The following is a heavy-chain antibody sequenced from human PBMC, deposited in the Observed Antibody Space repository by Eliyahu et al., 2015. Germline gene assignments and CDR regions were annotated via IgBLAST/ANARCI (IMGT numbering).Heavy chain of an antibody. J-gene: IGHJ6*02. V-gene: IGHV1-69*06. Sequence: QVQLVQSGAEVKKPGSSVKVSCKASGGXFXSYXLXWXXQAPGQGLEWMGGIIPIFGTANYAQKFQGRVTITADKSTSTAYMELSSLRSEDTSVYYCARAICGGDCYPPDYYYYGMDVWGQGTTVTVSS. CDR2: IIPIFGTA. CDR3: ARAICGGDCYPPDYYYYGMDV. D-gene: IGHD2-21*01. CDR1: GGXFXSYX.